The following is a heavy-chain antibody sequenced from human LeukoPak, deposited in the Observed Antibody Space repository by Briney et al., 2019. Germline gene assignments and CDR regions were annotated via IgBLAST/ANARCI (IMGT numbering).Heavy chain of an antibody. J-gene: IGHJ4*02. Sequence: GGSLRLSCAASGFTFSSYGMHWVRQAPGKGLERVAVISYDGSNKYYADSVKGRFTISRDNSKNTLYLQMNSLRAEDTAVYYCAKDLVPDCSGGSCYVGYWGQGTLVTVSS. V-gene: IGHV3-30*18. CDR3: AKDLVPDCSGGSCYVGY. CDR1: GFTFSSYG. CDR2: ISYDGSNK. D-gene: IGHD2-15*01.